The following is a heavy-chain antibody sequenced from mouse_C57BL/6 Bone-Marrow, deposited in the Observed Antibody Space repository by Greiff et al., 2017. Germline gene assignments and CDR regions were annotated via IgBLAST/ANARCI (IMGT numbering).Heavy chain of an antibody. CDR3: ARGDGYYDYYAMDY. Sequence: DVQLVESGGGLVKPGGSLKLSCAASGFTFSSYAMSWVRQTPEKRLEWVATISDGGSYTYYPDNVKGRFTISRDNAKNNLYLQMSHLKSEDTAMYYCARGDGYYDYYAMDYWGQGTSVTVSS. D-gene: IGHD2-3*01. CDR1: GFTFSSYA. J-gene: IGHJ4*01. V-gene: IGHV5-4*01. CDR2: ISDGGSYT.